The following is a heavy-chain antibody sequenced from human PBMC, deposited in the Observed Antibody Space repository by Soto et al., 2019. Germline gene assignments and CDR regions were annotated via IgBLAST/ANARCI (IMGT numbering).Heavy chain of an antibody. V-gene: IGHV3-30-3*01. D-gene: IGHD2-15*01. CDR1: GFTFSSYA. Sequence: GGSLRLSCAASGFTFSSYAMHWVRQAPGKGLEWVAVISYDGSNKYYADSVKGRFTISRDNSKNTLYLQMNCLRAEDTAVYYCARGRVVAATQPDYWGQGTLVTVSS. CDR2: ISYDGSNK. J-gene: IGHJ4*02. CDR3: ARGRVVAATQPDY.